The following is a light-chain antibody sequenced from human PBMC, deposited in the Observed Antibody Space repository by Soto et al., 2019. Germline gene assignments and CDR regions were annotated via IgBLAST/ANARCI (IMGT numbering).Light chain of an antibody. CDR3: QQYASSLRT. CDR1: QSVSDNY. CDR2: GAS. V-gene: IGKV3-20*01. J-gene: IGKJ1*01. Sequence: DIVLTQSPCTLSLSPGERATLSCRASQSVSDNYLGWYQKQPGQPNRLLIYGASSRATGIPDRFSASGSGTDFTLTISRLEPEDFAVYYCQQYASSLRTFGQGTKVDIK.